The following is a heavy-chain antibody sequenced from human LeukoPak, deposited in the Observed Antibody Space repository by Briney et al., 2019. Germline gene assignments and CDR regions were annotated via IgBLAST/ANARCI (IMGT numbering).Heavy chain of an antibody. Sequence: ASVMVSCKASGYTFTNCAISWVRQAPGQGLEWMGWISAYNGNTNYAQKLQGRVTITTDTSTSTAYMELRSLTSDDTAVYYCARAPREDGPRPFDYWGQGTLVTVSS. CDR3: ARAPREDGPRPFDY. CDR1: GYTFTNCA. J-gene: IGHJ4*02. D-gene: IGHD1-26*01. V-gene: IGHV1-18*01. CDR2: ISAYNGNT.